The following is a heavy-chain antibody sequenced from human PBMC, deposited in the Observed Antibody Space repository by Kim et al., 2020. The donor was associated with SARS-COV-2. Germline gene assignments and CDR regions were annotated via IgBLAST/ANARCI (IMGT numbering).Heavy chain of an antibody. CDR2: INESGST. CDR1: GGSFSDF. CDR3: ARAAFIMVRGVTITQRVAFDV. D-gene: IGHD3-10*01. V-gene: IGHV4-34*01. Sequence: SETLSLTCAVYGGSFSDFWSWIRQPPGRGLEWIWEINESGSTNYSPSLKSRVSMSIDTSKSQFSLRLTSVTAADTAVYYCARAAFIMVRGVTITQRVAFDVWGQGSMVTVSS. J-gene: IGHJ3*01.